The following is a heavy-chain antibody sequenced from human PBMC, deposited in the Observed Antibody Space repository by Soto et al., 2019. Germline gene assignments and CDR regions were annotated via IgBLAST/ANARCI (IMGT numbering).Heavy chain of an antibody. Sequence: QVQLVQSGAEVKKPGASVKVSCKASGYTFTSYAMHWVRQAPGQRLEWMGWINAGNGNTKYSQKFKGRVTITRDTTADTAYMELRSLRSEDTALYYCPRTIGYYLYDYWGQATLVSFPS. V-gene: IGHV1-3*01. J-gene: IGHJ4*02. D-gene: IGHD3-22*01. CDR1: GYTFTSYA. CDR3: PRTIGYYLYDY. CDR2: INAGNGNT.